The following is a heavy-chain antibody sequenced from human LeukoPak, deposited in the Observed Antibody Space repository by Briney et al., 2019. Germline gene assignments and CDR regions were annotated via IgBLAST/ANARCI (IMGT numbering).Heavy chain of an antibody. J-gene: IGHJ4*02. CDR1: GGSISSSSYY. CDR2: IYTSGST. V-gene: IGHV4-61*02. Sequence: SETLSLTCTVSGGSISSSSYYWGWIRQPAGKGLEWIGRIYTSGSTNYIPSLKSRLTISVDTSKNQFSLRLSSVTAADTAVYYCARDAWFGAGRTFAYWGQGTLVTVSS. CDR3: ARDAWFGAGRTFAY. D-gene: IGHD3-10*01.